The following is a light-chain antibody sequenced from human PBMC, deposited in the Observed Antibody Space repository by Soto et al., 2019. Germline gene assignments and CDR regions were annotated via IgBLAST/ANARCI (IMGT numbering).Light chain of an antibody. J-gene: IGKJ4*01. CDR3: QQYNSYPLT. Sequence: DIQMTQSPSTLSASVGDRVTITCRASQSISSWLAWYQQKPGKAPKVLIYKASSLESGVPSRFSGSGSGTEFALSISSLQPDDFATYYCQQYNSYPLTFGGGTKVEIK. CDR2: KAS. V-gene: IGKV1-5*03. CDR1: QSISSW.